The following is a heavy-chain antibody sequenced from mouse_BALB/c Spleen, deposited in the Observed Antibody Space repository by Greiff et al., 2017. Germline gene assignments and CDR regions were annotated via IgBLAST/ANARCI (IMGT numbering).Heavy chain of an antibody. D-gene: IGHD1-1*02. CDR2: INPYYGST. J-gene: IGHJ4*01. CDR3: ARGGGSYGYYYAMDY. Sequence: LQQTGPELVKPGASVKISCKASGYSFTDYIMLWVKQSHGKSLEWIGNINPYYGSTSYNLKFKGKATLTVDKSSSTAYMQLNSLTSEDSAVYYCARGGGSYGYYYAMDYWGQGTSVTVSS. CDR1: GYSFTDYI. V-gene: IGHV1-39*01.